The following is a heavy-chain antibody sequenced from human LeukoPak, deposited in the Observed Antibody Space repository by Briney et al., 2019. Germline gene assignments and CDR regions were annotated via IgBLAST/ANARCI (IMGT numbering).Heavy chain of an antibody. CDR1: GFTVSSNY. CDR3: AKTPVPAAMGEGY. V-gene: IGHV3-53*05. Sequence: GGSLRLSCAASGFTVSSNYMSWVRQAPGKGLEGVSVIYSGSSTYYADSMKGRFTISRDNSKNTLYLQMNSLRAEDTAVYYCAKTPVPAAMGEGYWGQGTLVTVSS. CDR2: IYSGSST. J-gene: IGHJ4*02. D-gene: IGHD2-2*01.